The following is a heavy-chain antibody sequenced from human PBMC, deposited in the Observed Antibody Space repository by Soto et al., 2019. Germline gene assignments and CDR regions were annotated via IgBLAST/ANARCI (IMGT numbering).Heavy chain of an antibody. Sequence: GGSLRLSCAASGFTFTNAWMNWVRQAPGKGLEWVGHFKSKADGGTTNYAAPVKGRYTISRDDSKNMLYLQMNSLKTDDTAVYYCTADLPSVTGPSDYWGQGTLVTVSS. CDR1: GFTFTNAW. CDR2: FKSKADGGTT. CDR3: TADLPSVTGPSDY. V-gene: IGHV3-15*07. D-gene: IGHD6-19*01. J-gene: IGHJ4*02.